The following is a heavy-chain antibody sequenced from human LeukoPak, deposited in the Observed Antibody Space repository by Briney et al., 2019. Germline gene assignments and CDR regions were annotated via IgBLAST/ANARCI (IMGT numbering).Heavy chain of an antibody. J-gene: IGHJ4*02. D-gene: IGHD7-27*01. V-gene: IGHV1-69*04. CDR3: AREPTGDLYIYYFDY. Sequence: SVKVSCKASGGTFSSYAISWVRQAPGQGLEWMGRIIPILGIANYAQKFQGRVTITADESTSTAYMELSSLRSEDTAVYYCAREPTGDLYIYYFDYWGQGTLVTVSS. CDR1: GGTFSSYA. CDR2: IIPILGIA.